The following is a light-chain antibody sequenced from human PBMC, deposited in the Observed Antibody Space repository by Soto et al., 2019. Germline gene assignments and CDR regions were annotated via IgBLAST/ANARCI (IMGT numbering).Light chain of an antibody. Sequence: DIQMTQSPSSLSASVGDRVTITCRASQGIRNDLAWYQQKPGKGPKLLIYAASTLHSGVPSRFSVSGAGTDFTLTISSLQPEDVATYYCQKYDSAPPVTFGPGTKVEIK. CDR3: QKYDSAPPVT. V-gene: IGKV1-27*01. CDR2: AAS. CDR1: QGIRND. J-gene: IGKJ3*01.